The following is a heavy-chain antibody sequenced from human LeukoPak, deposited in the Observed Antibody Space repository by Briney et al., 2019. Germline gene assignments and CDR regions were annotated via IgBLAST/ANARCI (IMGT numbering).Heavy chain of an antibody. J-gene: IGHJ4*02. CDR1: GFPSCRYA. Sequence: GGSLRLSRAASGFPSCRYAISWVRAAPGKGLEWVSAVSVSGGSTYYADCVKDWVTISRDNSKNTLYLQMNSLRAEDTAVYYCAKSDYYDSSGHPSSFEYWGQGTLVTVSS. V-gene: IGHV3-23*01. CDR3: AKSDYYDSSGHPSSFEY. CDR2: VSVSGGST. D-gene: IGHD3-22*01.